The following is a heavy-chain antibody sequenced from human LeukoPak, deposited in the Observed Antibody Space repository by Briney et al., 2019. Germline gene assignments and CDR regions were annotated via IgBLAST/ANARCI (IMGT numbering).Heavy chain of an antibody. CDR3: VKRATVGAPSPLFDY. J-gene: IGHJ4*02. V-gene: IGHV3-64D*09. CDR2: ITDNAYST. CDR1: GFTFSNYA. Sequence: GGSLRLSCLASGFTFSNYAMHWVRQAPGKGLEYISAITDNAYSTYYADSVKGRFTIPRDNSKNTLYLQMSSLTPEDTAVYYCVKRATVGAPSPLFDYWGQGTLVTVSS. D-gene: IGHD1-26*01.